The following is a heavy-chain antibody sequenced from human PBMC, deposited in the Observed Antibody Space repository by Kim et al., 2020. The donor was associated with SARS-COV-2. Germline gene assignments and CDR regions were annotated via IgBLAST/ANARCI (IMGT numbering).Heavy chain of an antibody. CDR2: INHSGST. J-gene: IGHJ4*02. CDR1: GGSFSGYY. V-gene: IGHV4-34*01. Sequence: SETLSLTCAVYGGSFSGYYWSWIRQPPGKGLEWIGEINHSGSTNYNPSLKSRVTISVDTSKNQFSLKLSSVTAADTAVYYCANIKYSSSWKIGYYFDYWGQGTLVTVSS. CDR3: ANIKYSSSWKIGYYFDY. D-gene: IGHD6-13*01.